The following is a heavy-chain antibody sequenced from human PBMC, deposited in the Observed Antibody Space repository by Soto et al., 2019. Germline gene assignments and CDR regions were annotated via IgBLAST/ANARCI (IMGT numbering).Heavy chain of an antibody. CDR1: GGSISSGGYY. Sequence: QVQLQESGPGLVKPSQTLSLTCTVSGGSISSGGYYWSWIRQHPGKSLEWIGYIYYSGSTYYNPSLKSRVTISVDTSKNQFSLKLSSVTAADTAVYYCAREKTRVEPYYFDYWGQGTLVTVSS. CDR3: AREKTRVEPYYFDY. V-gene: IGHV4-31*03. CDR2: IYYSGST. D-gene: IGHD6-6*01. J-gene: IGHJ4*02.